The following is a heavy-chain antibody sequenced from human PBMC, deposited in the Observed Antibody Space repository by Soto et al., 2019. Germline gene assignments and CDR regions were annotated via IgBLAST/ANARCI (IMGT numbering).Heavy chain of an antibody. D-gene: IGHD5-18*01. CDR1: GGTFSSYA. CDR2: IIPIFGTA. V-gene: IGHV1-69*13. Sequence: SVKFSCKASGGTFSSYAISWVRQAPGQGLEWMGGIIPIFGTANYAQKFQGRVTITADESTSTAYMELSSLRSEDTAVYYCARGYSYGFPYYYGMDVWGQGTTVTVSS. J-gene: IGHJ6*02. CDR3: ARGYSYGFPYYYGMDV.